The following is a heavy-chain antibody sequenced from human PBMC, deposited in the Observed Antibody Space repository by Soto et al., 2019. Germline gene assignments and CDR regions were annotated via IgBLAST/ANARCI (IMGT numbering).Heavy chain of an antibody. V-gene: IGHV2-5*02. Sequence: SGPTLVKPTQTLTLTCTFSGFSLSTSGVGVGWIRQPPGKALEWLALIYWDDDKRYSPSLKSRLTITKDTSKNQVVLTMTNMDPVDTATYYCAHEDDYGDSIGAFDYWGQGTLVTVSS. J-gene: IGHJ4*02. CDR1: GFSLSTSGVG. CDR2: IYWDDDK. D-gene: IGHD4-17*01. CDR3: AHEDDYGDSIGAFDY.